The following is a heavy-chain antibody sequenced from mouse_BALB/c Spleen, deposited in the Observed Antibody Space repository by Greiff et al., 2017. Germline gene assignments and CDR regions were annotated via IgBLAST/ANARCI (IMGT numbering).Heavy chain of an antibody. V-gene: IGHV1S56*01. Sequence: QVQLKESGPELVKPGASVRISCKASGYTFTSYYIHWVKQRPGQGLEWIGWIYPGNVNTKYNEKFKGKATLTADKSSSTAYMQLSSLTSEDSAVYFCARSSYDYAWFAYWGQGTLVTVSA. CDR3: ARSSYDYAWFAY. CDR1: GYTFTSYY. J-gene: IGHJ3*01. D-gene: IGHD2-4*01. CDR2: IYPGNVNT.